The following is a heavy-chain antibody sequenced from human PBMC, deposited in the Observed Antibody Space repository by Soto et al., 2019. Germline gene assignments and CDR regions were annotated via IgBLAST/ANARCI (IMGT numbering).Heavy chain of an antibody. CDR2: IYYSGST. D-gene: IGHD3-3*01. J-gene: IGHJ4*02. V-gene: IGHV4-30-4*01. Sequence: QVQLQESGPGLVKPSQTLSLTCTVSGGSISSGDYYWSWIRQPPGKGLEWIGYIYYSGSTYYNPSLKSRVTIPVDTSKNQFSLKLSSVTAADTAVYYCARSTTGPPRRFLEWSYWGQGTLVTVSS. CDR3: ARSTTGPPRRFLEWSY. CDR1: GGSISSGDYY.